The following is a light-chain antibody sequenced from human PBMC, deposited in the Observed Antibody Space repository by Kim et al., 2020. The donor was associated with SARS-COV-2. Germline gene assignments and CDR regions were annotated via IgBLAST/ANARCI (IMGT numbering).Light chain of an antibody. J-gene: IGKJ1*01. CDR3: QQYDIWPRT. CDR2: GAS. V-gene: IGKV3-15*01. Sequence: PGKQATPPCRAGQGFGSNLSWYQQKPLPAPPLLFFGASPRATNPPPRFSGSGSGTQFTPSISGLQYVDFSVYYCQQYDIWPRTFGQETKVDI. CDR1: QGFGSN.